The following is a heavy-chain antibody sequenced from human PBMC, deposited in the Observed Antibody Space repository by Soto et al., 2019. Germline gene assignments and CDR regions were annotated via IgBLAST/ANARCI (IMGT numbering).Heavy chain of an antibody. D-gene: IGHD6-13*01. V-gene: IGHV4-59*01. Sequence: SETLSLTCTVSGGSINSYYWTWIRQPPGKGLEWIAYVYYGGSTNYNPSLRSRLTVSVDTSKNQFSLNLNSVTAADTAVYYCARGYSSNWFRLDSWGQGILVTVSS. CDR3: ARGYSSNWFRLDS. CDR2: VYYGGST. J-gene: IGHJ4*02. CDR1: GGSINSYY.